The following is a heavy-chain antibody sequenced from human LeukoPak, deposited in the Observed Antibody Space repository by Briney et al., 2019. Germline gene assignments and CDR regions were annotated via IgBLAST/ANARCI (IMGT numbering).Heavy chain of an antibody. CDR1: GFTFSSYA. CDR2: ISGSGGST. V-gene: IGHV3-23*01. D-gene: IGHD6-13*01. Sequence: GGSLRLSCAATGFTFSSYAVSWVRQAPGKGLEWVSVISGSGGSTYYADSVKGRFTISRDSSKNTLYLQMNSLRAEDTAVYYCARSANSSWYTEGEWGQGTLVTVSS. CDR3: ARSANSSWYTEGE. J-gene: IGHJ4*02.